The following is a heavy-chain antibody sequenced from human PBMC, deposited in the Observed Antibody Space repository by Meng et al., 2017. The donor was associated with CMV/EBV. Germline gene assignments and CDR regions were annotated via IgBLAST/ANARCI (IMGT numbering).Heavy chain of an antibody. CDR3: ARDWEPYDVVTGYHYLDY. D-gene: IGHD3-9*01. J-gene: IGHJ4*02. V-gene: IGHV1-18*01. Sequence: ASVKVSCKASGYTFTSYSISWVRQAPGQGPEWMAWSSNYNGNRKYAQKFLGRVTMTTDTSTSTAYMELRSLRSDDTAVYYCARDWEPYDVVTGYHYLDYWGQGTLVTVSS. CDR2: SSNYNGNR. CDR1: GYTFTSYS.